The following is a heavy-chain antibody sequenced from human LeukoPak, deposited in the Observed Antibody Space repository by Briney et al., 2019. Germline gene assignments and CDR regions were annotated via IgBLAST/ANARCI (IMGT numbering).Heavy chain of an antibody. J-gene: IGHJ4*02. Sequence: GGSLRLSCAASGFTFSTYAMSWVRQAPGKGLEWVSGISGSGGGTYYADSVKGRFTISRDNSKNTLYVQMNSLRAEDTAVYYCAKGHYGDLDLGYFDYWGQGTLVTVSS. D-gene: IGHD4-17*01. CDR3: AKGHYGDLDLGYFDY. V-gene: IGHV3-23*01. CDR1: GFTFSTYA. CDR2: ISGSGGGT.